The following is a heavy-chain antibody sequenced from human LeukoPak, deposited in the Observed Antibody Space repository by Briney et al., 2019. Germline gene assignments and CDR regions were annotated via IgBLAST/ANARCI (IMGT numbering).Heavy chain of an antibody. Sequence: ASVKVSCKASGYTFTGYYMHWVRQAPGQGLEWMGWINPNSGGTNYAQKFQGRVTMTRDTSISTAYMELSRLRSDDTAVYYCARQRRGVIIPYHFDYWGQGTLVTVSS. J-gene: IGHJ4*02. D-gene: IGHD3-10*01. CDR3: ARQRRGVIIPYHFDY. V-gene: IGHV1-2*02. CDR1: GYTFTGYY. CDR2: INPNSGGT.